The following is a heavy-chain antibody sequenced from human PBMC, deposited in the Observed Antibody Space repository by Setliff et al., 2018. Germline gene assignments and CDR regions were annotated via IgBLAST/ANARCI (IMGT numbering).Heavy chain of an antibody. CDR1: GGSFSNYY. Sequence: SETLSLTCTVYGGSFSNYYWSWIRQPPGKGLEWIGEINHSGSTNYNSSLTSRVTISVDTSKNQFSLKMTSVTATDTAMYYCAGTPARGTTWLSPFDYWGQGTLVTVSS. D-gene: IGHD6-19*01. V-gene: IGHV4-34*01. CDR2: INHSGST. CDR3: AGTPARGTTWLSPFDY. J-gene: IGHJ4*02.